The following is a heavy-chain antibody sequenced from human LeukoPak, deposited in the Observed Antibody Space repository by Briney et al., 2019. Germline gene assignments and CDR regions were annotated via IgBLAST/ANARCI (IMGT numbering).Heavy chain of an antibody. CDR2: IYYSGST. Sequence: NSSETLSLTCTVSGGSISSYYWSWIRQPPGEGLEWIGYIYYSGSTNYNPSLKSRVTISVDTSKNQFSLKLSSVTAADTAVYYCARDRGVEGASDYWGQGTLVTVSS. V-gene: IGHV4-59*01. CDR3: ARDRGVEGASDY. D-gene: IGHD1-26*01. CDR1: GGSISSYY. J-gene: IGHJ4*02.